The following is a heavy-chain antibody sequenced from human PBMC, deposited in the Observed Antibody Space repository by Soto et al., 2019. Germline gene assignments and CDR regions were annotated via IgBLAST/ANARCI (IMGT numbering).Heavy chain of an antibody. D-gene: IGHD2-2*01. CDR2: INHSGST. CDR1: GGSFSGYY. Sequence: SETLSLTCAVYGGSFSGYYWSWIRQPPGKGLEWIGEINHSGSTNYNPSLKSRVTISVDTSKNQFSLKLSSVTAADTAVYYCVSQLGYYGMDVWGQGTTVTVSS. CDR3: VSQLGYYGMDV. J-gene: IGHJ6*02. V-gene: IGHV4-34*01.